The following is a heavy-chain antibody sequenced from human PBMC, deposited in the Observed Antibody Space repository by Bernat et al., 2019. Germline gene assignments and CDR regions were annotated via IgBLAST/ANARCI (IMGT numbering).Heavy chain of an antibody. J-gene: IGHJ3*01. CDR2: ILYDGDNK. CDR1: GFTFSSYW. CDR3: VREGNGLDV. Sequence: VQLVESGGGLVQPGGSLRLSCAASGFTFSSYWMHWVRQAPGKGLEWVALILYDGDNKYYADSVKGRFTISRDNSKNTLDLQMNSLETEDTAVYYCVREGNGLDVWGRGTMVTVSS. V-gene: IGHV3-30-3*01.